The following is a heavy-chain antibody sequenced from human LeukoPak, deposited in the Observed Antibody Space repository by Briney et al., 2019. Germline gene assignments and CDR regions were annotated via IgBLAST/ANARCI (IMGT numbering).Heavy chain of an antibody. D-gene: IGHD2-2*01. J-gene: IGHJ6*02. CDR2: ISYDGSNK. CDR3: ARGIKDIVVVPAVEVDV. V-gene: IGHV3-30-3*01. Sequence: GGSLRLSCAASGFPFSNTWMTWLRQAPGKGLEWVAVISYDGSNKYYADSVKGRFTISRDNSKNTLYLQMNSLRAEDTAVYYCARGIKDIVVVPAVEVDVWGQGTTVTVSS. CDR1: GFPFSNTW.